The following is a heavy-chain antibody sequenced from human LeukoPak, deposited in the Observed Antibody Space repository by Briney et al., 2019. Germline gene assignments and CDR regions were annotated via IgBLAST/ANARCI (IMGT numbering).Heavy chain of an antibody. V-gene: IGHV3-33*01. CDR3: ASLDDGTVMDY. Sequence: GRSLRLSCTASGFTFGDHAMSWVRQAPGKGLEWVAVIWYDGSNKYYADSVKGRFTISRDNSKNTLYLQMNSLRAEDTAVYYCASLDDGTVMDYWGQGTLVTVSS. D-gene: IGHD1-1*01. CDR2: IWYDGSNK. J-gene: IGHJ4*02. CDR1: GFTFGDHA.